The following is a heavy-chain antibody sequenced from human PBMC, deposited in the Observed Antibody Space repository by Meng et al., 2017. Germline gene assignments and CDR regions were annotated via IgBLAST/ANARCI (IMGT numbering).Heavy chain of an antibody. CDR3: ARGYYGSGSYYNPLDY. CDR2: IYYSGST. V-gene: IGHV4-59*01. CDR1: GGSISSYY. Sequence: GSPRLSCTVSGGSISSYYWSWIRQPPGKGLEWIGYIYYSGSTNYNPSLKSRVTISVDTSKNQFSLKLSSVTAADTAVYYCARGYYGSGSYYNPLDYWGQGTLVTVSS. J-gene: IGHJ4*02. D-gene: IGHD3-10*01.